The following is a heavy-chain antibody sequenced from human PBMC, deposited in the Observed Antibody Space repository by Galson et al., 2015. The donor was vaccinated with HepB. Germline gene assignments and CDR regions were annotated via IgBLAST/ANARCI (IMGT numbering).Heavy chain of an antibody. CDR3: TTVIGVNVEGYYYYGMGV. CDR1: GFTFSNAW. D-gene: IGHD3-22*01. J-gene: IGHJ6*02. CDR2: IKSKTDGGTT. Sequence: SLRLSCAASGFTFSNAWMSWVRQAPGKGLEWVGRIKSKTDGGTTDYAAPVKGRFTISRDDSKNTLYLQMNSLKTEDTAVYYCTTVIGVNVEGYYYYGMGVWGQGTPVPVSS. V-gene: IGHV3-15*01.